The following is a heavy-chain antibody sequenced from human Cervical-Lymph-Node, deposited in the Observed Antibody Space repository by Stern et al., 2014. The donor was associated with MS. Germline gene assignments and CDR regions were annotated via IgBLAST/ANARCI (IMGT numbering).Heavy chain of an antibody. D-gene: IGHD1-26*01. J-gene: IGHJ4*02. Sequence: QVQLVQSGAEVERPGASAKASCKASGYTFTAYFLHCVRQAPGQWLEWMGWISPKTGSATYAQKLQDRVTMTRDTSINTGYMEVSSLRSDDTAVYYCARDRGSYSDYWGQGTLVAVSA. CDR2: ISPKTGSA. V-gene: IGHV1-2*02. CDR1: GYTFTAYF. CDR3: ARDRGSYSDY.